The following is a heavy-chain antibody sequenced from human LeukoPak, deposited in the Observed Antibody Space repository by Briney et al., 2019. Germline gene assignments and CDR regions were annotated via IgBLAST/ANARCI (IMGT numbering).Heavy chain of an antibody. CDR3: GRDRGSSISWGHYYYYMDV. CDR2: IRNKVNGYTT. CDR1: GFSFSDHY. J-gene: IGHJ6*03. D-gene: IGHD6-6*01. Sequence: GGSLRLSCAASGFSFSDHYMDWVRQAPGKGLEWVGRIRNKVNGYTTEYVASVKDRFTISRDDSKNSLYLQMNSLKTEDTAVYYCGRDRGSSISWGHYYYYMDVWGKGTTVTVSS. V-gene: IGHV3-72*01.